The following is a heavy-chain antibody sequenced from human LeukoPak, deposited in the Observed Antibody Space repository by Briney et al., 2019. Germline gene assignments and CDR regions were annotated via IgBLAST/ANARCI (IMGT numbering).Heavy chain of an antibody. V-gene: IGHV1-46*01. Sequence: ASVKVSCKVSGYTLTELSMHWVRQAPGQGLEWMGIINPSGGSTSYAQKFQGRVTMTRDTSTSTVYMELSSLRSEDTAVYYCARALAVAGIDYWGQGTLVTVSS. CDR2: INPSGGST. CDR3: ARALAVAGIDY. J-gene: IGHJ4*02. D-gene: IGHD6-19*01. CDR1: GYTLTELS.